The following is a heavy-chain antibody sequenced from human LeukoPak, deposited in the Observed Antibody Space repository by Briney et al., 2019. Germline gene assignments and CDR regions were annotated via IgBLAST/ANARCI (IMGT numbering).Heavy chain of an antibody. CDR2: LYYSGST. D-gene: IGHD6-19*01. V-gene: IGHV4-59*08. CDR1: GGSISSYS. J-gene: IGHJ4*02. Sequence: PSETLSLTCTVSGGSISSYSWSWIRQPPGKRLEWIGYLYYSGSTNYNPSLKSRVTISVDTSKNQFSLKLSSVTAADTAVYYCARQKGYSSGWYFDYWGQGTLVTVSS. CDR3: ARQKGYSSGWYFDY.